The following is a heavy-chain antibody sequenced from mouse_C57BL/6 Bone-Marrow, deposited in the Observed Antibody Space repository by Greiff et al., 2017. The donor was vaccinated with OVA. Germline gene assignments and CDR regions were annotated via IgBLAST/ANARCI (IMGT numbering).Heavy chain of an antibody. CDR1: GFTFTDYY. V-gene: IGHV7-3*01. Sequence: EVHLVESGGGLVQPGGSLSLSCAASGFTFTDYYMSWVRQPPGKALEWLGFIRNKANGYTTEYSASVKGRFTISRDNSQSILYLQMNALRAEDSATYYSARYTGHEDWDFDVWGTGTTVTVSS. CDR2: IRNKANGYTT. CDR3: ARYTGHEDWDFDV. J-gene: IGHJ1*03.